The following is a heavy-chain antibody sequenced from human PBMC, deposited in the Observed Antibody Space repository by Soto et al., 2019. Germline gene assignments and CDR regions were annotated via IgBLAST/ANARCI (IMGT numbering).Heavy chain of an antibody. CDR1: GGPIRSGDYY. D-gene: IGHD3-10*01. CDR3: ARSLRRGPPFAS. Sequence: QVQLQESGPGLVKPSQTLSLTCTVSGGPIRSGDYYWSWIRQPPGKGLEWIGYIYYSGSPSYNPSVKWQVTISVDPSKCKFSLKLTCVTAADTAVYYCARSLRRGPPFASGGQGTLVTVSS. J-gene: IGHJ4*02. V-gene: IGHV4-30-4*01. CDR2: IYYSGSP.